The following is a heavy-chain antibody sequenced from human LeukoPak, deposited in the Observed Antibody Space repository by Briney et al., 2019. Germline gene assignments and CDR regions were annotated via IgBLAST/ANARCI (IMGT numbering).Heavy chain of an antibody. CDR2: FDPEDGET. Sequence: ASVKVSCKVSGYTLTELSMHWVRQAPGKGLEWMGGFDPEDGETIYAQKFQGRVTMTEDTSTDTAYMELSSLRSEDTAVYYCATLNFRYYYMDVWGKGTTVTVSS. CDR1: GYTLTELS. CDR3: ATLNFRYYYMDV. J-gene: IGHJ6*03. V-gene: IGHV1-24*01.